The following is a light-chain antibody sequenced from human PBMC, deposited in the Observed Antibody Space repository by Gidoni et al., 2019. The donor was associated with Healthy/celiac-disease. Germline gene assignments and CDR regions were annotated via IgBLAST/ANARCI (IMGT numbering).Light chain of an antibody. J-gene: IGLJ2*01. CDR3: AAWDDSLNGVV. Sequence: QSVLTHPPFASGTPGQRVTISCSRSSSNIGSNTVNWYQQLPGTAPKLLIYSNNQRPSGVPDRFSGSKSGTSASLAISGLQSEDEADYYCAAWDDSLNGVVFGGGTKLTVL. CDR1: SSNIGSNT. V-gene: IGLV1-44*01. CDR2: SNN.